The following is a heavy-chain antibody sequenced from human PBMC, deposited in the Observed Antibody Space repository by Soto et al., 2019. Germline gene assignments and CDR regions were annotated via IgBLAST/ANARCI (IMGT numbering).Heavy chain of an antibody. V-gene: IGHV1-3*01. J-gene: IGHJ5*02. D-gene: IGHD4-17*01. CDR2: INAGNGNT. CDR3: ARASLGDYANWFDP. CDR1: GYTFTSYA. Sequence: ASVKVSCKASGYTFTSYAMHWVRQAPGQRLEWMGWINAGNGNTKYSQKFQGRVTITRDTSASTAYMELSSLRSEDTAVYYCARASLGDYANWFDPWGQGTLVTVSS.